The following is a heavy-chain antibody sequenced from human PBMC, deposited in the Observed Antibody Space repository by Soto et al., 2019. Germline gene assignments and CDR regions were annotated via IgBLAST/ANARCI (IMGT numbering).Heavy chain of an antibody. CDR3: SRVDPGETSPFDH. Sequence: VKVSCKASGYTFTSYDINWVRQATGQGLEWMGWMNPNSGNTGYAQKFQGRVTMTRNTSISTAYMELSSLRSEDTAVYYCSRVDPGETSPFDHWGQGTLVTVSS. CDR1: GYTFTSYD. V-gene: IGHV1-8*01. D-gene: IGHD3-10*01. J-gene: IGHJ4*02. CDR2: MNPNSGNT.